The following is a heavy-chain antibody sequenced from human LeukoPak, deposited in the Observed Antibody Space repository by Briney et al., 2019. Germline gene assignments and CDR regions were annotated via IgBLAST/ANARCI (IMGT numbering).Heavy chain of an antibody. J-gene: IGHJ3*02. V-gene: IGHV4-39*01. D-gene: IGHD6-13*01. CDR3: ARHTYSSSSGFDI. Sequence: SETLSLTCTVSGGSISSSSYYWGWIRQPPGKGLEWVGSIYYSGSTYYNPSLKSRVTISVDTSKNQFSLKLSSVTAADTAVYYCARHTYSSSSGFDIWGQVIMVTASS. CDR1: GGSISSSSYY. CDR2: IYYSGST.